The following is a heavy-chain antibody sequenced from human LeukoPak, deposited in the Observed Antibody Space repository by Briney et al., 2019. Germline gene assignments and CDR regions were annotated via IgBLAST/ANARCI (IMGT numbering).Heavy chain of an antibody. CDR1: GYTFTGYY. CDR3: ARSRSSWYHRCAFDI. J-gene: IGHJ3*02. Sequence: AASVKVSCKASGYTFTGYYMHWVRQAPGQGLEWMGWINPNSGGTNYAQKFQGRVTMTRDTSISTAYMKLSRLRSDDTAVYYCARSRSSWYHRCAFDIWGQGTMVTVSS. V-gene: IGHV1-2*02. D-gene: IGHD6-13*01. CDR2: INPNSGGT.